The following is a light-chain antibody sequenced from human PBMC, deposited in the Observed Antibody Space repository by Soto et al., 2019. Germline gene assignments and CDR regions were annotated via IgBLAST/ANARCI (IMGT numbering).Light chain of an antibody. Sequence: QSVLTQPASVSGSPGQSITISCTGTSSGIGAYNYVSWYQQYPGKAPKLMIYGVTNRPSGVSNRFSGSKTGNTASLTISGLQAEDEADYYCFSHRSGDSHVFGTGTKSPS. CDR1: SSGIGAYNY. V-gene: IGLV2-14*01. J-gene: IGLJ1*01. CDR2: GVT. CDR3: FSHRSGDSHV.